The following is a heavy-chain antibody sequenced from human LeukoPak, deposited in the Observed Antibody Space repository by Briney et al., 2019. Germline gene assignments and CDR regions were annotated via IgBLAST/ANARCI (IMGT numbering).Heavy chain of an antibody. CDR1: GFTFSDYY. D-gene: IGHD3-10*01. Sequence: GGSLRLSCAASGFTFSDYYMSWIRQAPGKGLEWVSYISSSGSTIYYADPVKGRFTISRDNAKNSLYLQMNSLRAEGTAVYYCARDYGSGSSDYWGQGTLVTVSS. CDR3: ARDYGSGSSDY. V-gene: IGHV3-11*01. J-gene: IGHJ4*02. CDR2: ISSSGSTI.